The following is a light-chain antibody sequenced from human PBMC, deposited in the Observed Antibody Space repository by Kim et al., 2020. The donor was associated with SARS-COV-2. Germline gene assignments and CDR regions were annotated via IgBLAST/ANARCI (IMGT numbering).Light chain of an antibody. J-gene: IGKJ1*01. Sequence: GDRVTITCRASQSISNWLAWYQQKPGKAPKLLINDASSLESGVPSRFSGSGTGTEFTLTISSLQPDDFATYYCQQYRNLWTFGQGTKV. CDR2: DAS. CDR3: QQYRNLWT. CDR1: QSISNW. V-gene: IGKV1-5*01.